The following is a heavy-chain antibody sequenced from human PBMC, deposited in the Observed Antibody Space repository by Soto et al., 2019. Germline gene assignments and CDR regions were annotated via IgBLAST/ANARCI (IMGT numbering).Heavy chain of an antibody. CDR2: INDRGSI. Sequence: QVQLQQWGAGPLRPLKTLSLTCGVSGGSFSGYYWAWIRQSPGKGLEWIGEINDRGSINYNPSLKSRVSISVDTSKNHYSLNLRSVTAADTAVYYCARESHDILTGPPWVWYFDLWGRGTLLTVSS. V-gene: IGHV4-34*01. D-gene: IGHD3-9*01. CDR3: ARESHDILTGPPWVWYFDL. CDR1: GGSFSGYY. J-gene: IGHJ2*01.